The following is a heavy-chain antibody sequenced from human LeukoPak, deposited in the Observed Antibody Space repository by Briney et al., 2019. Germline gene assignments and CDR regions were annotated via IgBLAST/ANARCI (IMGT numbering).Heavy chain of an antibody. J-gene: IGHJ5*02. CDR3: AKHYYGSGSSRGNWFDP. CDR1: GASISSYY. D-gene: IGHD3-10*01. Sequence: SETLSLTCTVSGASISSYYWSWIRQPPGKGLEWIGYIYYSGSNNYNPSLKSRVTISVDTSKNRFSLKLSSVTAADTAVYYCAKHYYGSGSSRGNWFDPWGQGTLVTVSS. V-gene: IGHV4-59*01. CDR2: IYYSGSN.